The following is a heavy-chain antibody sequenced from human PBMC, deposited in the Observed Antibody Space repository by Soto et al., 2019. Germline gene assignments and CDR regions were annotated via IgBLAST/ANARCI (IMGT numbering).Heavy chain of an antibody. CDR2: IIPIFGTA. CDR3: AGRGQYCRGGSSQPCIDY. J-gene: IGHJ4*02. Sequence: QVQLVQSGAEVKKPGSSVKVSCKASGGTFSSYAISWVRQAPGQGLEWMGGIIPIFGTANYAQKFQGRVTITADESTSTAYMELSSLRSEDTAVYYCAGRGQYCRGGSSQPCIDYWGQGTLVTVSS. D-gene: IGHD2-15*01. CDR1: GGTFSSYA. V-gene: IGHV1-69*01.